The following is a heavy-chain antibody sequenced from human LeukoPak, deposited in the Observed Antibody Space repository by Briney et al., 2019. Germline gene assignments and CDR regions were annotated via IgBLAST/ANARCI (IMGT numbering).Heavy chain of an antibody. J-gene: IGHJ3*02. CDR1: GGSFSGYY. CDR3: ARVAPYIVVVVAATRVGAFDI. V-gene: IGHV4-34*01. Sequence: SETLSLTCAVYGGSFSGYYWSWIRQPPGKGLEWIGEINHSGSTNYNPSLKSRVTISVDTSKNQFSLKLSSVTAADTAVYYCARVAPYIVVVVAATRVGAFDIWGQGTMVTVS. CDR2: INHSGST. D-gene: IGHD2-15*01.